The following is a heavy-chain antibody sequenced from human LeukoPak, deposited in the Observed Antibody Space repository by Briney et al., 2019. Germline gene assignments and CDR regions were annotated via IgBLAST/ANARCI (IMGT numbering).Heavy chain of an antibody. D-gene: IGHD5-12*01. J-gene: IGHJ5*02. V-gene: IGHV3-23*01. Sequence: PGGSLRLPCAASGFTSSSNAMGWVRQAPGKGLEWVSAISPGGSPYYADSVKGRFTIPRDNSKNTLYLQMNSLRAEDTAVYYCVKRELYIVATTWGQGTLVTVSS. CDR2: ISPGGSP. CDR3: VKRELYIVATT. CDR1: GFTSSSNA.